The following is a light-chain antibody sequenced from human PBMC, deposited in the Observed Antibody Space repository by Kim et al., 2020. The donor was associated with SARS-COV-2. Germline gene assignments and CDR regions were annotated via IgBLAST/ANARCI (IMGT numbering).Light chain of an antibody. J-gene: IGKJ1*01. Sequence: ASTGDRVTITCRANQSINSYLAWYQQKPEKAPKLLIYAASTLQSGVPSRFGGSGSGTDFTLTISCLQSEDFAAYYCQQYYSHPWTFGQGTKVDNQ. CDR3: QQYYSHPWT. V-gene: IGKV1-8*01. CDR1: QSINSY. CDR2: AAS.